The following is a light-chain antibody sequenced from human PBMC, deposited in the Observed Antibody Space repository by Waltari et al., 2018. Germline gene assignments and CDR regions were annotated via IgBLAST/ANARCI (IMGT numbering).Light chain of an antibody. Sequence: IQPPSVSVSPGQTASLTCSGVNLGDQYASWYQQKPGQSPVLVIYQDSKRPSGIPDRISGSNSENTATLTISGTQAEDEADYYCQAWESDTVIFGGGTKLTVL. CDR1: NLGDQY. V-gene: IGLV3-1*01. CDR2: QDS. J-gene: IGLJ2*01. CDR3: QAWESDTVI.